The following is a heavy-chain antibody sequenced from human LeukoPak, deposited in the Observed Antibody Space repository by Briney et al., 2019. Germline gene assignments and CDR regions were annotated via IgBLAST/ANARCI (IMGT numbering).Heavy chain of an antibody. D-gene: IGHD6-19*01. J-gene: IGHJ4*02. CDR2: ISSSSSTI. V-gene: IGHV3-48*01. CDR3: ATTPRYSSGWYNGY. CDR1: GFTFSSYS. Sequence: GGSLRLSCAASGFTFSSYSMNWVRQAPGKGLEWVSSISSSSSTIYSADSVKGPFTISRDNTKNSLYLQMNSLRAEDTAVYYCATTPRYSSGWYNGYWGQGTLVTVSS.